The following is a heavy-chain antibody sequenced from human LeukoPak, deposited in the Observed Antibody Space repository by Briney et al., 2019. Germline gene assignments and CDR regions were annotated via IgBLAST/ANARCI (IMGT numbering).Heavy chain of an antibody. CDR1: GFTFSNYA. CDR2: TSSSGTST. J-gene: IGHJ3*02. D-gene: IGHD1-26*01. V-gene: IGHV3-23*01. Sequence: PGVSLRLSCAASGFTFSNYAMSWVRQAPGKGLEWVSGTSSSGTSTYYTDSVKGRFTISRDNSKNMLYLQMNSLRAEDTAIYYCAKGWLKSSLDGFDIWGQGTMVTVSS. CDR3: AKGWLKSSLDGFDI.